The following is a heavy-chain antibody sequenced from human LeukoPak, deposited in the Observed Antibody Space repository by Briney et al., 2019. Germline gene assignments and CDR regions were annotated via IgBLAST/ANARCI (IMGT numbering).Heavy chain of an antibody. CDR1: GYTFTDYY. J-gene: IGHJ4*02. D-gene: IGHD2-2*01. CDR2: INPNDGDT. V-gene: IGHV1-2*02. Sequence: ASVKVSCTASGYTFTDYYMHWVRQAPGQGFEWMGWINPNDGDTNYAQKFQGRVTMTRDTSISTSHMEVSRLRSDDTAVYYCARANFLYCSSSTCLFDYWGQGTLVTVSS. CDR3: ARANFLYCSSSTCLFDY.